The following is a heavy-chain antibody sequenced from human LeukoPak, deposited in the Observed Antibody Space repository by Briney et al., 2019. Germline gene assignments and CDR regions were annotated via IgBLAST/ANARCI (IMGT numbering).Heavy chain of an antibody. CDR2: IYYSGST. CDR1: GGSISSYY. CDR3: AREDRGYFDY. D-gene: IGHD6-13*01. Sequence: SETLFLTCTVSGGSISSYYWSWIRQPPGKGLEWIGYIYYSGSTNYNPSLKSRVTISVDTSKNQFSLKLSSVTAADTAVYYCAREDRGYFDYWGQGTLVTVSS. J-gene: IGHJ4*02. V-gene: IGHV4-59*01.